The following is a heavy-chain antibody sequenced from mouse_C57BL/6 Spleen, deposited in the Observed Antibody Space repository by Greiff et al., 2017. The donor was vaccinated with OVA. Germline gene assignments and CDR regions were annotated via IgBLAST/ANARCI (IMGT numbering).Heavy chain of an antibody. D-gene: IGHD1-1*01. CDR1: GFTFSDYG. Sequence: EVQVVESGGGLVKPGGSLTLSCAASGFTFSDYGMHWVRQAPEKGLEWVAYISSGSSTIYYADTVKGRFTISRDNAKNTLFLQMTSLRSEDTDMYYCARIYYYGSSYGVDYWGQGTTLTVSS. CDR3: ARIYYYGSSYGVDY. J-gene: IGHJ2*01. V-gene: IGHV5-17*01. CDR2: ISSGSSTI.